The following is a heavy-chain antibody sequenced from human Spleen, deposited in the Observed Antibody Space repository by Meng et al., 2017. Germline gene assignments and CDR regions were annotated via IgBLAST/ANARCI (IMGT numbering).Heavy chain of an antibody. CDR1: GYNFPDYW. CDR3: TRTPRDWGIDY. D-gene: IGHD3/OR15-3a*01. J-gene: IGHJ4*02. Sequence: QVQLVQSGAGVKKPGASVKVSSKPSGYNFPDYWLHWVRRAPGQGLEWMGWMNPNNGNTGYAQKFQGRVSMTRNAPINTAYMELSSLRSDDTAVYCCTRTPRDWGIDYWGQGTLVTVSS. V-gene: IGHV1-8*02. CDR2: MNPNNGNT.